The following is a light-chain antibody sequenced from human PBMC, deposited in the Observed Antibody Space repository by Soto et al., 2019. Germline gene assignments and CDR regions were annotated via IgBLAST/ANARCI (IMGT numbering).Light chain of an antibody. CDR1: SSDVGSYNL. J-gene: IGLJ1*01. Sequence: QSVLTQPASVSGSLGQSITISCTGTSSDVGSYNLVSWYQQHPGKAPKLMIYEGNKRPSGVSNRFSGSKSANTASLTISGLQTEDEADCYCCSYAGTNTFVFGTGTKLSVL. CDR2: EGN. CDR3: CSYAGTNTFV. V-gene: IGLV2-23*01.